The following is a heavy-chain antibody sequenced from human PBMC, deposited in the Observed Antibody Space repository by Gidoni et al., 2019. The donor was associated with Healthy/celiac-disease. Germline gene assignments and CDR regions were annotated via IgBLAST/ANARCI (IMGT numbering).Heavy chain of an antibody. Sequence: QVQLQESGPGLVKPSQTRSLTCTVSGGSTRSGGYYWSLIRQHPGKGLEWIGYIYYSGSTYYNPSLKSRVTISVDTSKNQFSLKLSSVTAADTAVYYCASAMGYMALDEDYYYGMDVWGQGTTVTVSS. CDR2: IYYSGST. V-gene: IGHV4-31*03. D-gene: IGHD6-13*01. J-gene: IGHJ6*02. CDR3: ASAMGYMALDEDYYYGMDV. CDR1: GGSTRSGGYY.